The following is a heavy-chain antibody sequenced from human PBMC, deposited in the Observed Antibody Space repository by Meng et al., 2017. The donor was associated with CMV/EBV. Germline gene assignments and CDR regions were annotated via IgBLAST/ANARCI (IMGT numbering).Heavy chain of an antibody. CDR1: GGSFNNYY. CDR2: INHSGST. CDR3: AIYFYDYAMDV. Sequence: SETLSLTCVIYGGSFNNYYWNWIRQPPGKGLEWIGEINHSGSTNYNPSLKSRVTVSVDTSKNQFSLRLSSVIAADTAVYYCAIYFYDYAMDVWGQGTTVTVSS. J-gene: IGHJ6*02. V-gene: IGHV4-34*01.